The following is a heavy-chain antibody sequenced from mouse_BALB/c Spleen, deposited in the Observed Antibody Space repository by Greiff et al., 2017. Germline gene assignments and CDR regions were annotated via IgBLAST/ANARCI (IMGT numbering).Heavy chain of an antibody. CDR3: ARNRDYDEGFAY. J-gene: IGHJ3*01. CDR1: GFSLTSYG. CDR2: IWSGGST. Sequence: VKVVESGPGLVQPSQSLSITCTVSGFSLTSYGVHWVRQSPGKGLEWLGVIWSGGSTDYNAAFISRLSISKDNSKSQVFFKMNSLQANDTAIYYCARNRDYDEGFAYWGQGTLVTVSA. V-gene: IGHV2-2*02. D-gene: IGHD2-4*01.